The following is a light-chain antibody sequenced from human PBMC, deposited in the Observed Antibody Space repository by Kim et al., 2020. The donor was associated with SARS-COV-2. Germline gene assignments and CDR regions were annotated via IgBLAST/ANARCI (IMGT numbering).Light chain of an antibody. CDR1: SSNIGTNF. J-gene: IGLJ3*02. CDR2: RNN. CDR3: AAWDDSLSRVV. V-gene: IGLV1-47*01. Sequence: GQRVTISCSGTSSNIGTNFVYWYQQLPETAPILLMYRNNQRRSGVPDRISGSKSGTSASLAISGLRSEDEADYYCAAWDDSLSRVVFGGGTQLTVL.